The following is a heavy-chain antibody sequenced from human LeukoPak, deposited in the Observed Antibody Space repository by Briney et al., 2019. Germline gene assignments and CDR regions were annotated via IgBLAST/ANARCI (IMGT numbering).Heavy chain of an antibody. CDR1: GFIFSNSN. V-gene: IGHV3-21*01. CDR3: ARENGYCSGSDCYSYFDS. Sequence: GGSLRLSCAASGFIFSNSNINWVRQAPGKGLEWVSSISSSSSYISYADSVKGRFTISRDNAKTSLYLQMNSLRAEDTAVYFCARENGYCSGSDCYSYFDSWGQGTLVTVSS. CDR2: ISSSSSYI. J-gene: IGHJ4*02. D-gene: IGHD2-15*01.